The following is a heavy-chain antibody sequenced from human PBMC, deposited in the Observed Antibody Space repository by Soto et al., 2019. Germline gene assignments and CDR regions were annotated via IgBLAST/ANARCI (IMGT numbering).Heavy chain of an antibody. J-gene: IGHJ4*02. Sequence: SETLSLTCTVSGGSISSSSYYWGWIRQPPGKGLEWIGSIYYSGSTYYNPSLKSRVTLSVDTSKNQFSLKLSSVTAADTVVYYCARRDGSGWEPFEYWGLGTLVTVSS. D-gene: IGHD6-19*01. CDR1: GGSISSSSYY. CDR3: ARRDGSGWEPFEY. V-gene: IGHV4-39*01. CDR2: IYYSGST.